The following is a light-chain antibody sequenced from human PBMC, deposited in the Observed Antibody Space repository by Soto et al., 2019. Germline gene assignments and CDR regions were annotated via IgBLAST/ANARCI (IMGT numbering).Light chain of an antibody. Sequence: DIQMTQSPSSLSASVGDRVTITCQASQDINNFLNWYQQKQGKAPEVLIYDATNLERGVPSRFIGSGSGTDFTLVISSLQPEDKAIYYCQQYGSLRATFGQGTKLEIK. V-gene: IGKV1-33*01. CDR2: DAT. CDR3: QQYGSLRAT. J-gene: IGKJ2*01. CDR1: QDINNF.